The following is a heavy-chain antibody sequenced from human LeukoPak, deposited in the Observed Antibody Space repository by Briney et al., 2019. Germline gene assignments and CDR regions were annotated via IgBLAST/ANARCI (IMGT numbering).Heavy chain of an antibody. CDR2: ISGSGGST. Sequence: PGGSLRLSCAASGFTFSRYVMSWVRQAPGKGLEWVSDISGSGGSTYSADSVKGRFTISRDNGNNSLYLEMNSLRVEDTALYYCAKDMEEGRNYNACDVWGQGTLVTVSS. V-gene: IGHV3-23*01. D-gene: IGHD1-7*01. J-gene: IGHJ4*02. CDR3: AKDMEEGRNYNACDV. CDR1: GFTFSRYV.